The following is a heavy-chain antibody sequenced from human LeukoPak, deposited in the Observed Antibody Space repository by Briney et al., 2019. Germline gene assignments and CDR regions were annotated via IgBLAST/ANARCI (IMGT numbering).Heavy chain of an antibody. CDR2: IRYDGSNK. CDR3: AKEYDFWSGSYFADY. J-gene: IGHJ4*02. CDR1: GFTFSSYG. D-gene: IGHD3-3*01. V-gene: IGHV3-30*02. Sequence: GGSLRLSCAASGFTFSSYGMHWVRQAPGKGLEWVAFIRYDGSNKYYADSVTGRFTISRDNSKNTLYLQMNSLRAEDTAVYYCAKEYDFWSGSYFADYWGQGTLVTVSS.